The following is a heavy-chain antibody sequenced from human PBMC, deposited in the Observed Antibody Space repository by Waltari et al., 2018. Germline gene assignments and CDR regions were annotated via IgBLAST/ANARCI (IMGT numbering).Heavy chain of an antibody. V-gene: IGHV3-43*01. CDR1: GFTFADYT. D-gene: IGHD5-12*01. CDR3: AKDVATTYFDY. J-gene: IGHJ4*02. CDR2: ISWDGGST. Sequence: EVQLVESGGVVVQPGGSLRLSCAASGFTFADYTMHWVRQAPGKGLEWVSLISWDGGSTYYADSVKGRFTISRDNSKNSLYLQMNSLRTEDTALYYCAKDVATTYFDYWGQGTLVTVSS.